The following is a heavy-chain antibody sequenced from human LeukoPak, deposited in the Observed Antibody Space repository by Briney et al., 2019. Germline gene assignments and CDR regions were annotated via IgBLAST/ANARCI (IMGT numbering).Heavy chain of an antibody. J-gene: IGHJ5*02. CDR3: ARVDSGWYNWFDP. Sequence: ASVKVSCEASGYTFTGYYMHWVRQAPGQGLEWMGRINPNSGGTNYAQKFQGRVTMTRDTSISTAYMELSRLRSDDTAVYYCARVDSGWYNWFDPWGQGTLVTVSS. V-gene: IGHV1-2*06. CDR2: INPNSGGT. D-gene: IGHD6-19*01. CDR1: GYTFTGYY.